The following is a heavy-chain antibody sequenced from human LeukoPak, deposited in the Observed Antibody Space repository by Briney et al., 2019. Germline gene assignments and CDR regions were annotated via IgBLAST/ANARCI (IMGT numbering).Heavy chain of an antibody. CDR1: GFTFGDYA. J-gene: IGHJ4*02. CDR3: TTDANSMEQWLEHFDY. D-gene: IGHD6-19*01. Sequence: GGSLRLSCTASGFTFGDYAMSWFRQAPGKGVEWVGFIRSKAYGGTTEYAASVKGRFTISRDDSKSIAYLQMNSLKTEDTAVYYCTTDANSMEQWLEHFDYWGQGTLVTVSS. V-gene: IGHV3-49*03. CDR2: IRSKAYGGTT.